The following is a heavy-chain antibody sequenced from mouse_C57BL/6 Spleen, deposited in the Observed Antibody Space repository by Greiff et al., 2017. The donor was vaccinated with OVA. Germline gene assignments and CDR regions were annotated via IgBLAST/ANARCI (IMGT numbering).Heavy chain of an antibody. J-gene: IGHJ4*01. CDR1: GYAFSSYW. CDR3: ARGPGSSYPFYAMDY. Sequence: VQLQQSGAELVKPGASVKISCKASGYAFSSYWMNWVKQRPGKGLEWIGQIYPGDGDTNYNGKFKGKATLTADKSSSTAYMQLSSLTSEDSAVYCCARGPGSSYPFYAMDYWGQGTSVTVSS. D-gene: IGHD1-1*01. CDR2: IYPGDGDT. V-gene: IGHV1-80*01.